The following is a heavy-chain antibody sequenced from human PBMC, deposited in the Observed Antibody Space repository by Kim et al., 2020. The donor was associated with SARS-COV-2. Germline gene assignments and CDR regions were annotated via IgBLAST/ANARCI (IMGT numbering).Heavy chain of an antibody. D-gene: IGHD5-18*01. J-gene: IGHJ4*02. CDR3: ARQTDTAMGGWFDY. Sequence: SPSFQGQVTISADKSISTAYLQWSSLKASDTAMYYCARQTDTAMGGWFDYWGQGTLVTVSS. V-gene: IGHV5-51*01.